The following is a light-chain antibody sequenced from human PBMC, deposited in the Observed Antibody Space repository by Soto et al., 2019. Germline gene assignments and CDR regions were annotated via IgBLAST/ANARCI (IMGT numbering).Light chain of an antibody. CDR2: GAS. CDR3: QQYSSSPRT. Sequence: EIVLTQSPGTLSLSPGERATLSCRASQSVTSDYLAWYQQRSGQPPRLLISGASSRATGIPDRFSGSGSGTDFTLIISGLESEDFAVYYCQQYSSSPRTFGGGTKVEIK. J-gene: IGKJ4*01. CDR1: QSVTSDY. V-gene: IGKV3-20*01.